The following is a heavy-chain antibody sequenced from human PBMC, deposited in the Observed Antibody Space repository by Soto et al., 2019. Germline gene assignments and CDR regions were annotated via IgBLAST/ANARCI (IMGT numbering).Heavy chain of an antibody. CDR3: AKDGGKAGYFGNWFDP. Sequence: QVQLVQSGAEVKKPGSSVKVSCKASGGTFSNYAITWVRQAPGQGLEWLGRIIPIFGSANYAQKFQGRVKITADESTTTSYMELSRVRSDNTLFYYCAKDGGKAGYFGNWFDPWGQGTLVTVSS. D-gene: IGHD5-12*01. CDR2: IIPIFGSA. V-gene: IGHV1-69*15. CDR1: GGTFSNYA. J-gene: IGHJ5*02.